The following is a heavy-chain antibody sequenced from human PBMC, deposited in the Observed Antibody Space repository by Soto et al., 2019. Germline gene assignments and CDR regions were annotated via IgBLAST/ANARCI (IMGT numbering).Heavy chain of an antibody. D-gene: IGHD6-6*01. Sequence: GGSLRLSCAASGFTFSSYAMSWVRQAPGKGLEWVSAISGSGGSTYYADSVKGRFTISRDNSKNTLHLQMNRLRAEDTAVYYCANPIIAARPLGEVGRYYYGMDVWGQGTTVTVSS. V-gene: IGHV3-23*01. J-gene: IGHJ6*02. CDR2: ISGSGGST. CDR1: GFTFSSYA. CDR3: ANPIIAARPLGEVGRYYYGMDV.